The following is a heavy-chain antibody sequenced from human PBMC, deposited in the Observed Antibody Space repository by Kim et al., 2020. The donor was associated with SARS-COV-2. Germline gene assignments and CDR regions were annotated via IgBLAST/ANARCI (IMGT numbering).Heavy chain of an antibody. CDR1: GYTFTSYG. CDR2: ISAYNGNT. D-gene: IGHD3-10*01. CDR3: ARVLYYYGSESGYFDY. Sequence: ASVKVSCKASGYTFTSYGISWVRQAPGQGLEWMGWISAYNGNTNYAQKLQGRVTMTTDTSTSTAYMELRSLRSDDTAVYYCARVLYYYGSESGYFDYWGQGTLVTVSS. J-gene: IGHJ4*02. V-gene: IGHV1-18*01.